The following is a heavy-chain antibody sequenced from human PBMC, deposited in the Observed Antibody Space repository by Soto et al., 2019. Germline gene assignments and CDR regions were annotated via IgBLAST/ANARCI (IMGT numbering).Heavy chain of an antibody. D-gene: IGHD6-6*01. V-gene: IGHV1-18*01. CDR3: ARKSSSSSWFDP. CDR1: GYTFFTYG. Sequence: ASVKVSCKASGYTFFTYGITWVRQAPGQGLEWMGWISTYDGNTDYAQKLQGRVTMTTDTSTRTAYMELRSLRSDDTVVYYCARKSSSSSWFDPWGQGTLVTVSS. J-gene: IGHJ5*02. CDR2: ISTYDGNT.